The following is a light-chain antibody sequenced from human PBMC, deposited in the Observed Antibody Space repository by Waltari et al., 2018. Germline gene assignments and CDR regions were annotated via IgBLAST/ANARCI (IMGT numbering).Light chain of an antibody. CDR2: AVS. V-gene: IGLV2-11*01. Sequence: QSALTQPRPVSGPPGQSVTIPCTGTSSDVGGYNYVSWYQQYPGKAPKLMIYAVSKRPSGVPDRFSGSKSGNTASLTISGLQAEDEVDYYCCSYAGSYTPWVFGGGTKLTVL. CDR1: SSDVGGYNY. CDR3: CSYAGSYTPWV. J-gene: IGLJ3*02.